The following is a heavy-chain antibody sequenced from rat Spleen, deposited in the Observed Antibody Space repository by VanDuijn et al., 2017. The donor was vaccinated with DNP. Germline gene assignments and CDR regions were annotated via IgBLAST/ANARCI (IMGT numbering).Heavy chain of an antibody. CDR1: GFTFSNYY. V-gene: IGHV5-25*01. J-gene: IGHJ1*01. CDR2: IRPSGSRT. CDR3: ARGSTSIYWYFDF. D-gene: IGHD3-1*01. Sequence: EVQLVESGGGLVQPGRSLKLSCAASGFTFSNYYMAWVRQAPKKGLEWVAAIRPSGSRTYYLDSVKGRFTISRDDAKSSPYLQMNSLKPEDTATYYCARGSTSIYWYFDFWGPGTMVTVSS.